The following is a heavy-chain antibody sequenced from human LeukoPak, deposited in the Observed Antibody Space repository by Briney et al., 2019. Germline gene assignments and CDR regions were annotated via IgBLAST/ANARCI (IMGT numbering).Heavy chain of an antibody. CDR3: ARLNRQCSGGSCHSGWFDP. V-gene: IGHV4-39*01. CDR1: GGSVSSTRHY. J-gene: IGHJ5*02. D-gene: IGHD2-15*01. Sequence: PSETLSLTCTVSGGSVSSTRHYWGWIRQPPGKGLEWIGNMYYSGSTYYNPSLRSRVTTSVDTTKNQFSLKLGSVTAADTAVYYCARLNRQCSGGSCHSGWFDPWGQGTLVTVSS. CDR2: MYYSGST.